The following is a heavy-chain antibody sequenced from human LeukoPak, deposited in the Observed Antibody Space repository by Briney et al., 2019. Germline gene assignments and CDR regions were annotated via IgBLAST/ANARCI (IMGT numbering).Heavy chain of an antibody. V-gene: IGHV1-46*01. Sequence: ASVKVSCKASGSSFTNYYMHWVRHAPGQGLEWMGIINPSGDSTTYAQKFQGRVTMTRDTSTSTVYMELSSLRSEDTAVFYCARGRGLAVAAKYYFDFWGQGTLVTVSS. D-gene: IGHD6-19*01. CDR1: GSSFTNYY. J-gene: IGHJ4*02. CDR2: INPSGDST. CDR3: ARGRGLAVAAKYYFDF.